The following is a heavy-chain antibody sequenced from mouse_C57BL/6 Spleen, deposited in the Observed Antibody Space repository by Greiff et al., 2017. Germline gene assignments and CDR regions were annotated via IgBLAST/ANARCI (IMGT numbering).Heavy chain of an antibody. J-gene: IGHJ4*01. V-gene: IGHV1-52*01. CDR1: GYTFTSYW. CDR3: ARPSSGYGGDMDY. Sequence: QVQLQQPGAELVRPGSSVKLSCKASGYTFTSYWMHWVKQRPIQGLEWIGNIDPSDSETHYNQKFKDKATLTVDKSSSTAYLQLSRLTSENSAVYYCARPSSGYGGDMDYWGQGTSVTVSS. D-gene: IGHD3-2*02. CDR2: IDPSDSET.